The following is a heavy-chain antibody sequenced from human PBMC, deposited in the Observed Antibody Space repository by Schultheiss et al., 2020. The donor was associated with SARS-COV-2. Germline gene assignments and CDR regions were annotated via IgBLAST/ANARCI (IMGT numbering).Heavy chain of an antibody. D-gene: IGHD6-19*01. CDR3: ARGGRERGSGWYASNYYYGMDV. J-gene: IGHJ6*02. CDR1: GGSISSYY. V-gene: IGHV4-59*01. Sequence: SETLSLTCTVSGGSISSYYWSWIRQHPGKGLEWIGYIYYSGSTNYNPSLKSRVTISVDTSKNQFSLKLSSVTAGDTAVYYCARGGRERGSGWYASNYYYGMDVWGQGTTVTVSS. CDR2: IYYSGST.